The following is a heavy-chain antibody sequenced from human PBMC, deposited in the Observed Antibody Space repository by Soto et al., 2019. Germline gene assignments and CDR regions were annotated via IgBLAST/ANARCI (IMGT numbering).Heavy chain of an antibody. D-gene: IGHD2-15*01. CDR2: IYYSGRT. V-gene: IGHV4-59*01. Sequence: QVQLQESGPGLVKPSETLSLTCTVSGASINSYYWSCIRQPPGKGLEWIGYIYYSGRTNYSPSLKSRVTISVDTSRNQFSLKLSSVTAADTAVYYCAASRGYCSGGSCYAWVFDSWGQGTLVTVSS. J-gene: IGHJ4*02. CDR3: AASRGYCSGGSCYAWVFDS. CDR1: GASINSYY.